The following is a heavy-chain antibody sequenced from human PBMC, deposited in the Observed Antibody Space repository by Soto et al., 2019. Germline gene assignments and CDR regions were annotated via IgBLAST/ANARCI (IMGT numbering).Heavy chain of an antibody. CDR1: GFRFRTRA. D-gene: IGHD1-26*01. V-gene: IGHV3-23*01. J-gene: IGHJ5*01. CDR3: TTHEEGAPWAGGFDS. CDR2: IRPGGDST. Sequence: PGGSLRLSCAASGFRFRTRAMSWVRQAPGKGLEWVASIRPGGDSTYYADSVKGRFAVSSDNSNVTLYLQMDSLRVEDTAIYYCTTHEEGAPWAGGFDSWGQGTLVTVSS.